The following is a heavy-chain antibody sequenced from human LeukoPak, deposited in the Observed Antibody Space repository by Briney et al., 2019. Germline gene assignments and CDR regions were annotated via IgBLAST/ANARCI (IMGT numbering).Heavy chain of an antibody. CDR1: GGTFSSYA. Sequence: ASVKVSCKASGGTFSSYAISWVRQAPGQGLEWMGGIIPIFGTANYAQKFQGRVTITADESTSTAYMELSSLRSEDTAVYYCAKVVSRGSGYSDYWGQGTLVTVSS. CDR2: IIPIFGTA. V-gene: IGHV1-69*13. D-gene: IGHD3-22*01. J-gene: IGHJ4*02. CDR3: AKVVSRGSGYSDY.